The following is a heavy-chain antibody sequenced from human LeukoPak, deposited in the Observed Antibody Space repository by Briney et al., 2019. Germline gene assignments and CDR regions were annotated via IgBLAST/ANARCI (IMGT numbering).Heavy chain of an antibody. V-gene: IGHV3-9*01. CDR2: ISWNSGTT. CDR1: GFTFDDYA. D-gene: IGHD3-10*01. J-gene: IGHJ4*02. Sequence: GGSLRLSCAASGFTFDDYAMHWVRQGPGKGLEWVSGISWNSGTTAYADSVNGRFTISRDNDKNSLYLQMHRLRPEDTALYYCAKGLSMVRGLDYWGQGTLVTVSS. CDR3: AKGLSMVRGLDY.